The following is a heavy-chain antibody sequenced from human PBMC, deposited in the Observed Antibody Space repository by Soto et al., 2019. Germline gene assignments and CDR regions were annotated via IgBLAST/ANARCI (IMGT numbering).Heavy chain of an antibody. D-gene: IGHD3-9*01. CDR2: MSYDGSKR. Sequence: GGSLRLSCATSGFRFINFGMHWVRQAPGKGLEWVAVMSYDGSKRNYTDSVKGRFIISRDNSKNTLYVQMDSLRTEDTAIYYCVKDRLRAGGLVPIPFDAFDLWGRGTMVTVSS. CDR1: GFRFINFG. V-gene: IGHV3-30*18. CDR3: VKDRLRAGGLVPIPFDAFDL. J-gene: IGHJ3*01.